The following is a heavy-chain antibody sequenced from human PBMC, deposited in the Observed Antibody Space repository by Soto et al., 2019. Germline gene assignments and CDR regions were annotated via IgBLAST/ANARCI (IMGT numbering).Heavy chain of an antibody. CDR3: ANYLAAINDAYYYHYGMDF. V-gene: IGHV1-69*01. D-gene: IGHD6-13*01. CDR1: GGTFSSYA. Sequence: QVQLVQSGAEVKKPGSSVKVSCKASGGTFSSYAISWVRQAPGQGLEWMGGIIPIFGTANYAQKFQGRVKITADESASTAYRELSSLRCDDTSVYYCANYLAAINDAYYYHYGMDFWGQGTPVTVSS. J-gene: IGHJ6*02. CDR2: IIPIFGTA.